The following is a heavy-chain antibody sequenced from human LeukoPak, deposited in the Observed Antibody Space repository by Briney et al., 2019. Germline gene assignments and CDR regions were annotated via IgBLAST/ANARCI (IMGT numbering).Heavy chain of an antibody. Sequence: TGGSLRLSCAASGFTFSSYAMSWVRQAPGKGLEWVSAISGSGGSTYYADSVKGRFTISRDNSKNTLYLQMNSLRAEDTAVFYCAGYNCSSTRCYTGGFDYWGQGTLVTVSS. CDR1: GFTFSSYA. V-gene: IGHV3-23*01. D-gene: IGHD2-2*02. CDR3: AGYNCSSTRCYTGGFDY. CDR2: ISGSGGST. J-gene: IGHJ4*02.